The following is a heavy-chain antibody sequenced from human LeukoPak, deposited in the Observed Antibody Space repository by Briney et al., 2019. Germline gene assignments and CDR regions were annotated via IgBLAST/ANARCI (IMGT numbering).Heavy chain of an antibody. Sequence: ASVKVSCKTSGYTFTNYGISWVRQAPGQGLEWMGWISAYNGNTNYTQNLQGRVTMTTDTSTSTAYTELRSLRSDDTAVYYCARTRGYSYGYGDYWGQGTLVTVSS. D-gene: IGHD5-18*01. J-gene: IGHJ4*02. V-gene: IGHV1-18*01. CDR1: GYTFTNYG. CDR2: ISAYNGNT. CDR3: ARTRGYSYGYGDY.